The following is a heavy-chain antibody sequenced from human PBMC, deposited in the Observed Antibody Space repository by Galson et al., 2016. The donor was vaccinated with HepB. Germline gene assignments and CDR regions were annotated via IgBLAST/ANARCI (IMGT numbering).Heavy chain of an antibody. CDR3: ARGYAGWMSWVDP. V-gene: IGHV3-53*05. Sequence: SLRLSCAASGFTVSSNYMSWVRQAPGKGLELVSVIYGGGTTYYADSVKGRFTIPSDNSKNTLYLQMNSLRAEDTAVYYCARGYAGWMSWVDPWGQGTLVTVSS. D-gene: IGHD5-12*01. J-gene: IGHJ5*02. CDR1: GFTVSSNY. CDR2: IYGGGTT.